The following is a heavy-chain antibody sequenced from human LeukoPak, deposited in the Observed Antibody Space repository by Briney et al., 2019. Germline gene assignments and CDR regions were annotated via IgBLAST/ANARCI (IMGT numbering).Heavy chain of an antibody. Sequence: GGSLRLSCSASGFTFSSYAMHWVRQAPGKGLEYVSAISSNGGSTYYADSVKGRFTISRDNSKNMLYLQMSSLRAEDTAVYYCVKERLLWFGELSNYFDYWGQGTLVTVSS. V-gene: IGHV3-64D*06. J-gene: IGHJ4*02. CDR2: ISSNGGST. CDR1: GFTFSSYA. D-gene: IGHD3-10*01. CDR3: VKERLLWFGELSNYFDY.